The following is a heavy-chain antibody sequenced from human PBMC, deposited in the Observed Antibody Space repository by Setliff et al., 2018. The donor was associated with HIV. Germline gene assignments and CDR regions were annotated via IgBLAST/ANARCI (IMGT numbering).Heavy chain of an antibody. Sequence: LRLSCTASGFTFSRHAMTWVRQAPGKGLEWVSTIPSNSEYTIYADSVKGRFTISRDNSKYTLYLQMNSLRPEDTAVYYCAKDLESSGWYRGYIDYWGQGTLVTVSS. D-gene: IGHD6-19*01. CDR1: GFTFSRHA. CDR3: AKDLESSGWYRGYIDY. V-gene: IGHV3-23*01. CDR2: IPSNSEYT. J-gene: IGHJ4*02.